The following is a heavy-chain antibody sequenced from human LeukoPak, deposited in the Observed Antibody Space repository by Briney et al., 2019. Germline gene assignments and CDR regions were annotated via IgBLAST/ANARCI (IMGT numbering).Heavy chain of an antibody. CDR2: ISTDGTT. D-gene: IGHD3-16*01. J-gene: IGHJ6*03. CDR3: AKLGHGGYYSYMDV. V-gene: IGHV3-23*01. CDR1: GFTFANYA. Sequence: GGSLRLSCAVSGFTFANYAMTWVRQAPGKGLESVSSISTDGTTYYARSVKGRFTLSRDNSKNTLYLQMSSLRAEDTAVYYCAKLGHGGYYSYMDVWGKGTTVTVSS.